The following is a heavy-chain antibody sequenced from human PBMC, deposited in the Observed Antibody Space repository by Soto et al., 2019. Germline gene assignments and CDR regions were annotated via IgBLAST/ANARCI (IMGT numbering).Heavy chain of an antibody. Sequence: GGSLRLSCAASGFTFSSYGMHWVRHAPGKGLEWVAVISYDGSNKYYADSVKGRFTISRDNSKNTLYLQMNSLRAEDTAVYYCAKDIEQQLPLADYYYGMDVWGQGTTVTVSS. CDR3: AKDIEQQLPLADYYYGMDV. J-gene: IGHJ6*02. D-gene: IGHD6-13*01. CDR2: ISYDGSNK. CDR1: GFTFSSYG. V-gene: IGHV3-30*18.